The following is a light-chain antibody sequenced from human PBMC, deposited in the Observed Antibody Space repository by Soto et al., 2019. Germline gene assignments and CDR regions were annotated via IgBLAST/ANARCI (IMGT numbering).Light chain of an antibody. CDR2: KAS. Sequence: DIQMTQSPSTLSGSVGDRVTITCRASQTISSWLAWYQQKPGKAPKLLIYKASTLKSGVPSRFSGSGSGTEFTLTISSLQPDDFATYFCQQYDNEPPFTFGPGTKVDIK. J-gene: IGKJ3*01. CDR1: QTISSW. CDR3: QQYDNEPPFT. V-gene: IGKV1-5*03.